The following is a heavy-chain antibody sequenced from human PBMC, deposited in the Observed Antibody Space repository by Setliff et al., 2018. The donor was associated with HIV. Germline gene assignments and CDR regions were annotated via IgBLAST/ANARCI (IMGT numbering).Heavy chain of an antibody. Sequence: SETLSLTCTVSGDSISGYYWNWIRQPAGRGLEWIGRIYTSGSTNYSPPLKSRVSMSVDTSRNQLSLRLTSVTAADTAVYFCARTTILQESFDLWGQGTMVTVSS. CDR3: ARTTILQESFDL. V-gene: IGHV4-4*07. CDR1: GDSISGYY. CDR2: IYTSGST. J-gene: IGHJ3*01. D-gene: IGHD1-1*01.